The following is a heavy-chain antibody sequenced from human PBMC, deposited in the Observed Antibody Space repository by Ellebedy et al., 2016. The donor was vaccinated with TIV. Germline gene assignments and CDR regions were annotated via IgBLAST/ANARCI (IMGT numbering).Heavy chain of an antibody. J-gene: IGHJ4*02. CDR1: GYTFTNHG. CDR2: ISVHNGNA. Sequence: ASVKVSCKASGYTFTNHGISWVRQAPGQGLEWMGWISVHNGNANYAQKFRGRVTMTADTSTNTAYMELRSLRPDDTAVYYCARYSYDFLTGDNTRFDNWGQGTLVTVSS. V-gene: IGHV1-18*04. D-gene: IGHD3-9*01. CDR3: ARYSYDFLTGDNTRFDN.